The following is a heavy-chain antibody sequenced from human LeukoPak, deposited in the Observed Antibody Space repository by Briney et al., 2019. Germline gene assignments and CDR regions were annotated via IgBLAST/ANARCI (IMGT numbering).Heavy chain of an antibody. CDR3: ARGYSGYDGYYYYMDV. D-gene: IGHD5-12*01. CDR1: GGTFSSYA. J-gene: IGHJ6*03. CDR2: IIPIFGTA. V-gene: IGHV1-69*05. Sequence: PSVKVSCKASGGTFSSYAISWVRQASGQGLEWMGGIIPIFGTANYAQKFQGRVTITTDESTSTAYMELSSLRSEDTAVYYCARGYSGYDGYYYYMDVWGKGTTVTVSS.